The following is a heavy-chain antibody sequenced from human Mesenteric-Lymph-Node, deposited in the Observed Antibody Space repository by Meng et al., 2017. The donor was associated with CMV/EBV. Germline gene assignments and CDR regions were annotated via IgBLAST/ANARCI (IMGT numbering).Heavy chain of an antibody. V-gene: IGHV4-39*07. J-gene: IGHJ3*02. CDR3: ARDSKYQLLYAFDI. D-gene: IGHD2-2*01. Sequence: SETLSLTCTVSGGSISSSSYYWAWIRQPPGKGLEWIGSIYYSGSTYYNPSLKSRVTISVDTSKNQFSLKLSSVTAADTAVYYCARDSKYQLLYAFDIWGQGTMVTVSS. CDR1: GGSISSSSYY. CDR2: IYYSGST.